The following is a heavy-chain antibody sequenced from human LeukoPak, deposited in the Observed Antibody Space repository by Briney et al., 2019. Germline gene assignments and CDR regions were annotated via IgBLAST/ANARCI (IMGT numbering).Heavy chain of an antibody. CDR2: INPNSGGT. CDR3: AREVAVTTSADAFDI. CDR1: GYTFTDYY. D-gene: IGHD4-17*01. J-gene: IGHJ3*02. V-gene: IGHV1-2*04. Sequence: ASVKVSCRASGYTFTDYYMHWVRQAPGQGFEWMGWINPNSGGTNYAQKFQGWVTMTRDTSISTAYMELSRLRSDDTAVYYCAREVAVTTSADAFDIWGQGTMVTVSS.